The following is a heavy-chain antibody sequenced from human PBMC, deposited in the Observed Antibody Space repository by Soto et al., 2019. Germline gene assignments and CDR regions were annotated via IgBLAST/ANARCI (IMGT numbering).Heavy chain of an antibody. V-gene: IGHV3-23*04. CDR2: ISGSGNSP. D-gene: IGHD1-26*01. CDR3: ARGTHSYSGSHELDA. J-gene: IGHJ5*02. Sequence: EVQLVESGGRLVQRGGSLRLSCSGSGFIFGDHVMDWVRQAPGKGREWVAGISGSGNSPFFRDSVKGRFTICRDNYKKTVYLEMNNLRDEDSAMYFCARGTHSYSGSHELDAWGLGTLVTVS. CDR1: GFIFGDHV.